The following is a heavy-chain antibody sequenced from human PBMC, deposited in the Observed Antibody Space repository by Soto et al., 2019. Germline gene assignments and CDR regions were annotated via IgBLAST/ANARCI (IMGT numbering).Heavy chain of an antibody. Sequence: GGSLRLSCAASGFTFSSYGMHWVRQAPGKGLEWVAVIWYDGSNKYYADSVKGRFTISRDNSKNTLYLQMNSLRAEDTAVYYCASGILWFGELSHDPTPYYYGMDVWGQGTTVTVSS. CDR1: GFTFSSYG. J-gene: IGHJ6*02. CDR2: IWYDGSNK. CDR3: ASGILWFGELSHDPTPYYYGMDV. V-gene: IGHV3-33*01. D-gene: IGHD3-10*01.